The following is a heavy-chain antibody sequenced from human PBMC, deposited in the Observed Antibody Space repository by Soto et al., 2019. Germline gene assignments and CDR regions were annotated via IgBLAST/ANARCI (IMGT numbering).Heavy chain of an antibody. Sequence: EVQLVESGGGLVQPGGSLRLSCAASGFTVTTSYMGWVRQAPGKGLGWVPSLYTGVNTYYAESVRGRFTISTDNFKDTLYLQRNSLRVDDTAMYYCARHVASYWYFDLWGRGTLVTVSS. J-gene: IGHJ2*01. CDR1: GFTVTTSY. V-gene: IGHV3-66*04. CDR2: LYTGVNT. D-gene: IGHD5-12*01. CDR3: ARHVASYWYFDL.